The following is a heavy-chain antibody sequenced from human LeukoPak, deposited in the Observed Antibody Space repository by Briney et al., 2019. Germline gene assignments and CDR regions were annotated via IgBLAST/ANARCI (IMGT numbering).Heavy chain of an antibody. CDR3: ARDNYDYGDFDY. D-gene: IGHD4-17*01. V-gene: IGHV1-46*01. J-gene: IGHJ4*02. CDR2: INPSGGST. Sequence: GASVKVSCKASGYTFTSYYMHWVRQAPGQGLEWMGIINPSGGSTSYAQKFQGRVTMTRDTSTSTVYMELSSLRSEDTAVYYCARDNYDYGDFDYWGQGTLVTASS. CDR1: GYTFTSYY.